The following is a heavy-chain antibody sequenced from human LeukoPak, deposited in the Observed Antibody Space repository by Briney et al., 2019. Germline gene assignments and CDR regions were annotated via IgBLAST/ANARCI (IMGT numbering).Heavy chain of an antibody. CDR2: TYFRSKWYS. CDR3: ARGPGTLHY. V-gene: IGHV6-1*01. CDR1: GDSVSSNSAA. J-gene: IGHJ4*02. D-gene: IGHD1-1*01. Sequence: SQALSLTCAISGDSVSSNSAAWNWIRQSPSRGLEWLGRTYFRSKWYSAYVVSVKGRITISPDASKNQFSLQLRSVTPEDTAVYYCARGPGTLHYWGQGSLVTVSS.